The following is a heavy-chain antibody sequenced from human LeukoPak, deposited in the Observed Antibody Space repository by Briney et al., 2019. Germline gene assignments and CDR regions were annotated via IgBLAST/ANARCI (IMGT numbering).Heavy chain of an antibody. D-gene: IGHD4-11*01. J-gene: IGHJ4*02. CDR1: GGSINSSSYY. V-gene: IGHV4-39*07. CDR2: IYYSGSI. CDR3: ATMTTVTMYSYYFDS. Sequence: SETLSLTCTVSGGSINSSSYYWGWIRQPPGKGLEWIGSIYYSGSIYYNPSLKSRVTISVDTSKKQFSLKLSSVTAADTAVYSCATMTTVTMYSYYFDSWGQGTLVTVSS.